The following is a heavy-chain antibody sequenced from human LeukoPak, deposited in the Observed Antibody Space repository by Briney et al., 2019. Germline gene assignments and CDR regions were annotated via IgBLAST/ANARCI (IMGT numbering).Heavy chain of an antibody. CDR3: AKDIAAAGTEYFQH. J-gene: IGHJ1*01. Sequence: SGGSLRLSCAASEFSVGSNYMTWVRQAPGKGLEWVSLIYSGGSTYYADSVKGRFTISRDNSKNSLYLQMNSLRTEDTALYYCAKDIAAAGTEYFQHWGQGTLVTVSS. CDR1: EFSVGSNY. CDR2: IYSGGST. V-gene: IGHV3-53*05. D-gene: IGHD6-13*01.